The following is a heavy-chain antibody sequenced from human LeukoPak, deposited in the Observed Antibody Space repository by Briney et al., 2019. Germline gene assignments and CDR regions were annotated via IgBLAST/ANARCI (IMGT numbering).Heavy chain of an antibody. J-gene: IGHJ4*02. CDR1: GFTFSSYS. D-gene: IGHD4-23*01. CDR2: ISTRDNTM. CDR3: ARGARWAYYFDY. Sequence: GGSLRLSCAASGFTFSSYSMNWVRQAPGKGLEWLSYISTRDNTMQYADSVKGRFTISRDNANNSLFLQMNNLKAEDSAIYYCARGARWAYYFDYWGQGSLVTVSS. V-gene: IGHV3-48*04.